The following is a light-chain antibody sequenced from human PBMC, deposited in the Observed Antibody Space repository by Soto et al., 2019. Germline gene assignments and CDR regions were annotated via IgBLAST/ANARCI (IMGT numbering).Light chain of an antibody. Sequence: QSVLTQPASVSGSPGQSITISCTGTSSDVGNYNYVSWYQQHPGKAPKLMIYDVSNRPSGVSSHFSGSKSGNTASLTISGLQDEDEADYYCSSYTSNRIPIFGGGTKLTVL. CDR1: SSDVGNYNY. J-gene: IGLJ2*01. CDR3: SSYTSNRIPI. V-gene: IGLV2-14*01. CDR2: DVS.